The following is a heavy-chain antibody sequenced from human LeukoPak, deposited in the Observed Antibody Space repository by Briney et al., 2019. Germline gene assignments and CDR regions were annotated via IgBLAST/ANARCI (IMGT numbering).Heavy chain of an antibody. Sequence: ASVKVSCKASGGTFSSYAISWVRQAPGQGLDWMGGIVPIFGTANYAQKFQGRITITADESTSTAYMELSSLRSEDTAVYYCARRFSGNQDYYYYYYYMDVWGQGTTVTVSS. CDR3: ARRFSGNQDYYYYYYYMDV. J-gene: IGHJ6*02. V-gene: IGHV1-69*13. CDR1: GGTFSSYA. CDR2: IVPIFGTA. D-gene: IGHD3-10*01.